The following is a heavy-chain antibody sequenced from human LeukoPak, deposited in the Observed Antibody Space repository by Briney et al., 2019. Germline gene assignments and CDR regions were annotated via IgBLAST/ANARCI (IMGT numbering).Heavy chain of an antibody. J-gene: IGHJ4*02. Sequence: GGSLRLSCAASGFTFSSYAMHWVRQAPGKGLEYVSAISSNGGSTYYANSVKGRFTISRDNSKNTLYLQMGSLRAEDMAVYYCARDNGDGYNYYFDYWGQGTLVTVSS. CDR3: ARDNGDGYNYYFDY. V-gene: IGHV3-64*01. D-gene: IGHD5-24*01. CDR2: ISSNGGST. CDR1: GFTFSSYA.